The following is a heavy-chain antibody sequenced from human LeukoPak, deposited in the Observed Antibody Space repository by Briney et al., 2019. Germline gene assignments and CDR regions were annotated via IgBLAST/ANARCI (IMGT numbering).Heavy chain of an antibody. J-gene: IGHJ2*01. D-gene: IGHD5/OR15-5a*01. CDR1: GGSFSGYY. CDR2: INHSGST. CDR3: ASLPLDL. V-gene: IGHV4-34*01. Sequence: PSGALSHTCADYGGSFSGYYWSWIRQPPGKRLEWIGEINHSGSTNYNPPLKSRVTIPVGKSKNHFPLKLTSVTAADTAVYYCASLPLDLWGRGTLVTVSS.